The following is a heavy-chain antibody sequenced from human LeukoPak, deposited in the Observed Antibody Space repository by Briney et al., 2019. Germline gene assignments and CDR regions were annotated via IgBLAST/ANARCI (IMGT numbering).Heavy chain of an antibody. Sequence: PSETLTLTCTVAGGSISSYYWSWIRQPAGKGLEWIGRIYTSGSTNYNPSLKSRVTISADKSKNQFSLKLSPVTAADTAVYYCSRVSYLLRFTWGERNLGTVSP. D-gene: IGHD5-12*01. CDR2: IYTSGST. V-gene: IGHV4-4*07. J-gene: IGHJ5*02. CDR1: GGSISSYY. CDR3: SRVSYLLRFT.